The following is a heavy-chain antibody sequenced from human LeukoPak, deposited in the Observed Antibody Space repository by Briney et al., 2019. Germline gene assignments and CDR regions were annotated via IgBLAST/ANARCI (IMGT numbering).Heavy chain of an antibody. Sequence: SETLSLTCTVSGGSISTYYWSWFRQPAGKGLEWIGRIYTTGSTNYNPSLESRVTMSGDTSKDQFSLKLSSVTAADTAVYYCARESYDAWDYWGPGTLVTVSS. CDR1: GGSISTYY. V-gene: IGHV4-4*07. J-gene: IGHJ4*02. CDR3: ARESYDAWDY. CDR2: IYTTGST. D-gene: IGHD1-1*01.